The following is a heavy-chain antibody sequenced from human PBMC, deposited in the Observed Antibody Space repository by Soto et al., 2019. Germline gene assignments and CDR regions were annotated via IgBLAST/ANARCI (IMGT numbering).Heavy chain of an antibody. CDR2: IIPIFGTA. V-gene: IGHV1-69*13. Sequence: ASVKVSCKASGGTFNSYAISWVRQAPGQGLEWMGGIIPIFGTANYAQKFQGRVTITADESTSTAYMELSSLRSEDTAVYYCAIPPVDSGYYSGMDVWGQGTTVTVSS. CDR1: GGTFNSYA. D-gene: IGHD7-27*01. CDR3: AIPPVDSGYYSGMDV. J-gene: IGHJ6*02.